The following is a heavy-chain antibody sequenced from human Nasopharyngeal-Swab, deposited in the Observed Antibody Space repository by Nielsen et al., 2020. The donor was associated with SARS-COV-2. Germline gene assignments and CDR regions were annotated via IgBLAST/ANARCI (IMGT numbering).Heavy chain of an antibody. Sequence: GESLKISCAASGFTFDDYTMHWVRQAPGKGLEWVSLISWDGGSTYHADSVKGRFTISRDNSKNSLYLQMNSLRTEDTALYYCAKDMQWGTAMADAFDIWGQGTMVTVSS. CDR2: ISWDGGST. D-gene: IGHD5-18*01. CDR1: GFTFDDYT. J-gene: IGHJ3*02. CDR3: AKDMQWGTAMADAFDI. V-gene: IGHV3-43*01.